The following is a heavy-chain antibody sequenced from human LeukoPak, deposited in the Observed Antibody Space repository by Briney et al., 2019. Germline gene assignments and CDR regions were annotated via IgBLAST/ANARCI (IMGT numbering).Heavy chain of an antibody. CDR3: ASTWGHYYDSSGYYALSFDY. CDR1: GFTFQNYE. V-gene: IGHV3-48*03. D-gene: IGHD3-22*01. Sequence: PGGSLRLSCVASGFTFQNYEMNWVRQAPGKGLEWVSYISASGVTIYYADAVKGRFTISRDNAKNSLYLQMNSLRAEDTAVYYCASTWGHYYDSSGYYALSFDYWGQGTLVTVSS. J-gene: IGHJ4*02. CDR2: ISASGVTI.